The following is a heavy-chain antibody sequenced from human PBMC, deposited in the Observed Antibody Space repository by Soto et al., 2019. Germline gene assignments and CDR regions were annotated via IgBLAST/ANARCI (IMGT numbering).Heavy chain of an antibody. J-gene: IGHJ4*02. CDR3: AISASDFWSGYLIY. CDR1: GFTFSSYA. Sequence: QAGGSLRLSCAASGFTFSSYAMSWVRQAPGKGLEWVSAISGSGGSTYYADSVKGRFTISRDNSKNTLYLQMNSLRAEDTAVYYCAISASDFWSGYLIYWGKGTLVTVSS. D-gene: IGHD3-3*01. V-gene: IGHV3-23*01. CDR2: ISGSGGST.